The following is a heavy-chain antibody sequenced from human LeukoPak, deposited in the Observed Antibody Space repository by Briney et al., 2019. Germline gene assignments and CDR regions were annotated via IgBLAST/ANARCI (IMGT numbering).Heavy chain of an antibody. Sequence: SETLSLTCTASGDSISSGSYYWNWIRQPAGKALEWIGRIYTSGSTNYNPSLKSRVTISADTSKNQFSLKLGSVTAADTAIYYCARDKGWYRFDFWGRGTLVTVSS. V-gene: IGHV4-61*02. CDR3: ARDKGWYRFDF. D-gene: IGHD6-19*01. J-gene: IGHJ4*02. CDR1: GDSISSGSYY. CDR2: IYTSGST.